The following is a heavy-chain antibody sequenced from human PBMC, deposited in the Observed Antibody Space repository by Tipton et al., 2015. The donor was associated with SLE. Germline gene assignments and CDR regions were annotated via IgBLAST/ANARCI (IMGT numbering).Heavy chain of an antibody. D-gene: IGHD2-8*02. J-gene: IGHJ4*02. CDR3: AREPEVFDKWGMLFDH. CDR2: TYYRSKWYT. Sequence: TLSLTCAISGDSVSSNSAAAWNWIRQSPSRGLDWLGRTYYRSKWYTDYAESLKSRITIRPDTSKNQVSLQLNSVTPEDTAVYYCAREPEVFDKWGMLFDHWGQGTLVTVSS. V-gene: IGHV6-1*01. CDR1: GDSVSSNSAAA.